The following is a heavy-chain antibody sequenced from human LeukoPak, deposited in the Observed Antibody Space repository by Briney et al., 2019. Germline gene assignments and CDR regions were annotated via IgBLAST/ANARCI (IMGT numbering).Heavy chain of an antibody. V-gene: IGHV1-2*02. J-gene: IGHJ4*02. CDR2: INSNSGGT. D-gene: IGHD7-27*01. CDR1: GYTFTAYY. CDR3: ARETLLGTKDFDY. Sequence: ASVKVSCKASGYTFTAYYMHWERQAPGQGLEWMGWINSNSGGTGSAQKFQDRVTMTRDTSISTAYMELSRLRSDDTAVYYCARETLLGTKDFDYWGQGTLVTVSS.